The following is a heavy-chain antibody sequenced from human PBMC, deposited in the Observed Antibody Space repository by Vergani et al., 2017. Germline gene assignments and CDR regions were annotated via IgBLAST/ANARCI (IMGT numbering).Heavy chain of an antibody. CDR2: ISYDGSNK. J-gene: IGHJ5*02. CDR3: AKELYNNWFDP. D-gene: IGHD2-8*01. V-gene: IGHV3-30-3*01. CDR1: GFTFSSYA. Sequence: QVQLVESGGGVVQPGRSLRLSCAASGFTFSSYAMHWVRQAPGKGLEWVAVISYDGSNKYYADSVKGRFTISRDNSKNTLYLQMNNLRAEDTAVYYCAKELYNNWFDPWGQGTLVTVSS.